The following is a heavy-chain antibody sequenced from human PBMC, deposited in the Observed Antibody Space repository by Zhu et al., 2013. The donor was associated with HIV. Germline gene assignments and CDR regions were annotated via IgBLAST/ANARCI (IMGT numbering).Heavy chain of an antibody. Sequence: QSGTEMKRPGASVKVSCKPLGYRFTAYYIHWVRLAPGKGIEWMGYINPKNGGTKMAQTFQGRVIMTRDTSVNTVYMELRSLTSDDTAVYYCARDPSTRYYTDVWGKGTTVIVSS. V-gene: IGHV1-2*02. J-gene: IGHJ6*03. CDR1: GYRFTAYY. CDR3: ARDPSTRYYTDV. CDR2: INPKNGGT. D-gene: IGHD3-9*01.